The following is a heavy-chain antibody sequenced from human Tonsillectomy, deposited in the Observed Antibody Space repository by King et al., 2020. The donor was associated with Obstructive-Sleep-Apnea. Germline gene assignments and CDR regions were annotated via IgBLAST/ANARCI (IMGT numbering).Heavy chain of an antibody. Sequence: VQLVESGGGLVQPGGSLRLSCAASGFTVSSNYMSWVRRAPGKGLEWGPVIYSGGSAYYADYVKGRFTLSRDNSKNTLDLQMNSLRAEDTAVYYWGRDAGLEARYFDLWGRGTLVTVSS. CDR3: GRDAGLEARYFDL. V-gene: IGHV3-66*01. CDR2: IYSGGSA. CDR1: GFTVSSNY. J-gene: IGHJ2*01. D-gene: IGHD3-3*01.